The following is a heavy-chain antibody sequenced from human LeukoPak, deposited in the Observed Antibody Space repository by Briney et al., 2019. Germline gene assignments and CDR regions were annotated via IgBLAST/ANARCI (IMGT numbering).Heavy chain of an antibody. Sequence: ASVKVSCKASGYTFIGYYMHWVRQAPAQGLEWMGWINPNSGGTNYAQKFQGRVTMTRDTSISTAYMELSRLRSDDTAVYYCARDSRGRSGGSCPPDYWGQGTLVTVSS. J-gene: IGHJ4*02. V-gene: IGHV1-2*02. CDR2: INPNSGGT. CDR1: GYTFIGYY. D-gene: IGHD2-15*01. CDR3: ARDSRGRSGGSCPPDY.